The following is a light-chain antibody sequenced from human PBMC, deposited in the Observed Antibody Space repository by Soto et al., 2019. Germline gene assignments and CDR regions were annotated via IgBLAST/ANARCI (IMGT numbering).Light chain of an antibody. J-gene: IGLJ1*01. CDR1: SSDVGVYNY. V-gene: IGLV2-14*01. CDR3: SSYTISGTYV. CDR2: EVS. Sequence: QSALTQPASVSGSPGQSITISCTGTSSDVGVYNYVSWYQQHPGKAPKLMIYEVSDRPSGVSNRVSGSKSGNTASLTISGLQAEDEADYYCSSYTISGTYVFGTGTKLTVL.